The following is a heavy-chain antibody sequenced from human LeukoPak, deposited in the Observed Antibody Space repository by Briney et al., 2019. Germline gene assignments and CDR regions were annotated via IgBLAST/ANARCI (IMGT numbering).Heavy chain of an antibody. CDR3: ARDFYSSGWVEY. V-gene: IGHV3-53*01. J-gene: IGHJ4*02. CDR1: GFSFSSYG. Sequence: GGSLRLSCAPSGFSFSSYGMSWVRQAPGKGLEWVSVIYSGGSTYYSDSVKGRFTISRDNSKNTLYLQMNSLRAEDTAVYYCARDFYSSGWVEYWGQGTLVTVSS. CDR2: IYSGGST. D-gene: IGHD6-19*01.